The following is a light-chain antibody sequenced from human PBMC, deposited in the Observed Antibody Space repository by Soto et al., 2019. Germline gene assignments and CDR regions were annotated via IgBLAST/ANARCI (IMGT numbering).Light chain of an antibody. CDR1: QSIDNY. CDR3: QQSCSTPQT. CDR2: ESS. J-gene: IGKJ1*01. V-gene: IGKV1-39*01. Sequence: EIQLTQSPSSLSSSPGERATLTCRASQSIDNYLDWYQQKPGQAPKLLIYESSNLASGIPSRFSGSGSGTDFTLTIASLQPEDFAIYYCQQSCSTPQTFGQGTKVDIK.